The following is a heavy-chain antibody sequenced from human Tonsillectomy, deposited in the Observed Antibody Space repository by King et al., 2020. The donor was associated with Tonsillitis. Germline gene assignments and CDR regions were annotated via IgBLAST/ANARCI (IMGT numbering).Heavy chain of an antibody. Sequence: VQLVESGAEVKKPGESLKISCTASGYSFTGYWIGWVRQMPGKGLEWMGIIYPGDSDTSYSPSFQDQVTISADKSINTAYLQWRSLKASDSAMYYCARRGEGDDYKSIDYWGQGTLVTVSS. CDR2: IYPGDSDT. CDR3: ARRGEGDDYKSIDY. J-gene: IGHJ4*02. V-gene: IGHV5-51*01. CDR1: GYSFTGYW. D-gene: IGHD5-24*01.